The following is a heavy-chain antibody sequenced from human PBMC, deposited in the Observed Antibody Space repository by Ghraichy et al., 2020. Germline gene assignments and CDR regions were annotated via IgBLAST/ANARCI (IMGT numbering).Heavy chain of an antibody. Sequence: ESLNISCTVSGGSISSYYWSWIRQPPGKGLEWIGYIYYSGSTNYNPSLKSRVTISVDTSKNQFSLKLSSVTAADTAVYYCARDLGSTSSYYYGMDVWGQGTTVTVSS. J-gene: IGHJ6*02. D-gene: IGHD2-2*01. V-gene: IGHV4-59*01. CDR3: ARDLGSTSSYYYGMDV. CDR1: GGSISSYY. CDR2: IYYSGST.